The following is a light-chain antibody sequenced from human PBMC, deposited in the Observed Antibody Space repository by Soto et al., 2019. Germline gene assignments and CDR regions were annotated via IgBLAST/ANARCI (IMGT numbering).Light chain of an antibody. Sequence: EIVMTQSPATLSVSPGERATLSCRASQSVSSNLAWYQQKPGQAPRLLIYGASTRATGIPARFSGSGSGTEFTLTISSLQSEDFAIYYCQQYNNWWTFGQGTKVELK. CDR3: QQYNNWWT. V-gene: IGKV3-15*01. J-gene: IGKJ1*01. CDR2: GAS. CDR1: QSVSSN.